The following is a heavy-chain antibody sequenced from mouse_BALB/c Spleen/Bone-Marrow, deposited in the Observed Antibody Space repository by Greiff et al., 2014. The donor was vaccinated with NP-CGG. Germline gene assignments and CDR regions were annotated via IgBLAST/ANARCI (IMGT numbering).Heavy chain of an antibody. CDR2: IDPANGNT. V-gene: IGHV14-3*02. D-gene: IGHD2-3*01. CDR1: GFNIKDTY. J-gene: IGHJ4*01. Sequence: EVQLQQSGAELVKPGASVKLSCTASGFNIKDTYMHWVKQRPEQGLEWIGRIDPANGNTKYDPNFQGKATITADTSSNTAYLQLSSLTSEYTAVYYCARWLLNYYAMDYWGQGTSVTVSS. CDR3: ARWLLNYYAMDY.